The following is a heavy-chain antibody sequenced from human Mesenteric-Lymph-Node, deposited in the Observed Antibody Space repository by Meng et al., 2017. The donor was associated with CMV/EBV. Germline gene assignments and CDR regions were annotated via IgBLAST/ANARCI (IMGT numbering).Heavy chain of an antibody. D-gene: IGHD4-11*01. CDR2: MSDSGST. Sequence: SETLSLTCTVSGGSISSYYWSWIRQPPGKGLEWIGYMSDSGSTNYNSSLKSRVTISVDTSKNQFSLKLSSVTAADTAMYYCARARDMTTVTPGAFDIWGQGTMVTVSS. J-gene: IGHJ3*02. CDR3: ARARDMTTVTPGAFDI. V-gene: IGHV4-59*01. CDR1: GGSISSYY.